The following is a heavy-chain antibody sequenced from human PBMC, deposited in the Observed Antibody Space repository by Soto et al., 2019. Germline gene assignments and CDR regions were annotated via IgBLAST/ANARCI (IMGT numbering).Heavy chain of an antibody. Sequence: SLRLYCAASRFTFSSYRMNWVRQAPGKGLEWVSYISSSSSTIYYADSVKGRFTISRDNAKNSLYLQMNSLRAEDTAVYYCARYSYCSSTSCYAFDYWGQGTLVTVSS. CDR3: ARYSYCSSTSCYAFDY. CDR1: RFTFSSYR. D-gene: IGHD2-2*01. J-gene: IGHJ4*02. CDR2: ISSSSSTI. V-gene: IGHV3-48*01.